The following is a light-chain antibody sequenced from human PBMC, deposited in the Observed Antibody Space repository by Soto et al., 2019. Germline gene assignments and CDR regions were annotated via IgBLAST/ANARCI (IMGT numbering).Light chain of an antibody. CDR1: QDITNY. Sequence: DIQMTQSPSSLSASVGDRVTITWQASQDITNYLNWCQQKPGKAPNLLIYDASNLETGVPSRFSGSECGTDFTFTISSLQPEDIATYKYHNLPPLTFGGGTKVEIE. CDR2: DAS. V-gene: IGKV1-33*01. CDR3: HNLPPLT. J-gene: IGKJ4*01.